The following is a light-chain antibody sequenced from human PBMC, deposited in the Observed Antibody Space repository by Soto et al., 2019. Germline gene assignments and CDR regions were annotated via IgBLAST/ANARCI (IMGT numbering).Light chain of an antibody. V-gene: IGKV1-5*03. CDR3: QQYNDNWT. CDR1: QSISSW. CDR2: NAS. J-gene: IGKJ1*01. Sequence: DIQMTQSPSTLSASVGDRVTITCRASQSISSWLAWYQQKPGQAPKLLIYNASTLQSGVPSRFSGSGSGTEFTIAISRLQPDDSETYYCQQYNDNWTFGQGTKVEIK.